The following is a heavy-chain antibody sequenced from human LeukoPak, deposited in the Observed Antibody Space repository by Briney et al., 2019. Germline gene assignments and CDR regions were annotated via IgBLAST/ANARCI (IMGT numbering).Heavy chain of an antibody. CDR2: ISGSGGGT. V-gene: IGHV3-23*01. CDR3: AKDLGRYRNNYFDY. D-gene: IGHD1-26*01. Sequence: PVGSLSLSCAASGFTVSSNYMSWVRQAPEKGLEWVSTISGSGGGTYYADSVKGRFTISRDDSKNTLYLQMNSLRAEDTAVYYCAKDLGRYRNNYFDYWGQGNLVSVSS. J-gene: IGHJ4*02. CDR1: GFTVSSNY.